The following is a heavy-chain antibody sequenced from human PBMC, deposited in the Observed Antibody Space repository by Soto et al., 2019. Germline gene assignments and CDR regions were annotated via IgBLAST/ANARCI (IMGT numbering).Heavy chain of an antibody. Sequence: EVQLLESGGGLVQPGGSLRLSCAASGFTFSSYAMSWVRQAPGKGLEWVSAISGSGGSTYYADSVKGRFTISRDNSKNTLYLQMKSLRAEDTAVYCCAKGAESYYYYGMDVWGQGTTVTVSS. CDR3: AKGAESYYYYGMDV. CDR1: GFTFSSYA. V-gene: IGHV3-23*01. CDR2: ISGSGGST. J-gene: IGHJ6*02.